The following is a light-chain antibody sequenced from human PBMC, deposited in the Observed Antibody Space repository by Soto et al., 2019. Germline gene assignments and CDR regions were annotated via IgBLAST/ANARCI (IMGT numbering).Light chain of an antibody. CDR2: KLS. CDR3: LQEINYPWT. Sequence: IQMTQSPSTLSASVGDRVTITCRASQSISSWLAWYQQKPGKAPNLLIYKLSTLESGVPSRFSGSGSGTDFTRPISSLQPEDSATYYCLQEINYPWTFRQGTKVDIK. V-gene: IGKV1-5*03. J-gene: IGKJ1*01. CDR1: QSISSW.